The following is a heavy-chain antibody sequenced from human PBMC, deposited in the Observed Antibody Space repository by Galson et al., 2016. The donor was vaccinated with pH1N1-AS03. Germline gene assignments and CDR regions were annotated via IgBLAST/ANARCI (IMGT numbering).Heavy chain of an antibody. CDR3: ARHRGFDKNDAFDM. CDR2: IYYTAST. V-gene: IGHV4-39*07. D-gene: IGHD3-10*01. CDR1: GASISSFSYY. J-gene: IGHJ3*02. Sequence: SETLSLTCSVSGASISSFSYYWGWIRQPPGQGLEWIGSIYYTASTYYNPSLKSRVTMSVDPSNNQFSLRVSSVTAADTAVYYCARHRGFDKNDAFDMWGQGTMVIVSS.